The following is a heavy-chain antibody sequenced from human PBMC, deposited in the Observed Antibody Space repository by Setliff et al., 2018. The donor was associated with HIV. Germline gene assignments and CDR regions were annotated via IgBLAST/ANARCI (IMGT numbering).Heavy chain of an antibody. D-gene: IGHD5-12*01. J-gene: IGHJ4*02. CDR1: GFTFSNYW. CDR3: ARDWRHGYDLNFDY. Sequence: GGSLRLSCEASGFTFSNYWMTWVRQAPGKGLEWVANTKQDGNEKYYVDSVKGRFTISRDNAKNSLYLQMNSLRAEDTAIYYCARDWRHGYDLNFDYWGQGTLVTVSS. V-gene: IGHV3-7*01. CDR2: TKQDGNEK.